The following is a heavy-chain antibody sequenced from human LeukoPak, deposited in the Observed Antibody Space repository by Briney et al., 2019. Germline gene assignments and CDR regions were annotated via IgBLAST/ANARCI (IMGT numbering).Heavy chain of an antibody. CDR3: ARSRYSNSRDAFDI. CDR2: IYPGDSDT. D-gene: IGHD6-13*01. Sequence: LGESLKISCKGSGYSFTSYWIGWVRQMPGKGLEWMGIIYPGDSDTRYNPSFQGLVTISADKSISTAYLQWSSLKASDTAMYYCARSRYSNSRDAFDIWGQGTMVTVSS. V-gene: IGHV5-51*01. J-gene: IGHJ3*02. CDR1: GYSFTSYW.